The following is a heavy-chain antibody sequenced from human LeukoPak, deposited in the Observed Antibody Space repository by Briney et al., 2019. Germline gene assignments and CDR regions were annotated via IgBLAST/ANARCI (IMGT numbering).Heavy chain of an antibody. CDR2: INPNSGGT. CDR3: ARGEYCSSTSCYSGLGYYYYYIDV. J-gene: IGHJ6*03. D-gene: IGHD2-2*02. V-gene: IGHV1-2*02. CDR1: GYTFTGYY. Sequence: GASVKVSCKASGYTFTGYYMHWVRQAPGQGLEWMGWINPNSGGTNFAQKFQGRVTMTRDTSISTVYMELSRLKSDDTAVYYCARGEYCSSTSCYSGLGYYYYYIDVRGKGTTVTVSS.